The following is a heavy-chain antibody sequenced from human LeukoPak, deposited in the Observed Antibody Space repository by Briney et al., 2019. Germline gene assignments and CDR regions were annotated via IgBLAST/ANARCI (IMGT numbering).Heavy chain of an antibody. CDR2: IYYSGST. J-gene: IGHJ4*02. Sequence: SETLSLTCTVSGGSISSSSYYWGWLRQPPGKGLEWIGSIYYSGSTYYNPSLKSRVTISVDTSKNQFSLKLSSVTAADTAVYYCARHPNYYDSSGYLPFDYWGQGTLVTVSS. D-gene: IGHD3-22*01. CDR1: GGSISSSSYY. V-gene: IGHV4-39*01. CDR3: ARHPNYYDSSGYLPFDY.